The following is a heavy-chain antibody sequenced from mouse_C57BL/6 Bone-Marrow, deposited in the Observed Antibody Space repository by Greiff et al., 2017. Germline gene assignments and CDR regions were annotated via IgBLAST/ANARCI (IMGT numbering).Heavy chain of an antibody. CDR1: GFNIKDDY. V-gene: IGHV14-4*01. CDR2: IDPENGDT. Sequence: VQLKQSGAELVRPGASVKLSCTASGFNIKDDYMHWVKQRPEQGLEWIGWIDPENGDTEYASKFQGKATITADTSSNTAYLQLSSLTSEDTAVYYCTKGTTVGRGQGTLVTVSA. CDR3: TKGTTVG. D-gene: IGHD1-1*01. J-gene: IGHJ3*01.